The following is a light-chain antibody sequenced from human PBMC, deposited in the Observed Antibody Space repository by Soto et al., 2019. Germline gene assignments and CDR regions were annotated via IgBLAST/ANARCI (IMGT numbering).Light chain of an antibody. J-gene: IGKJ4*01. CDR2: AAS. V-gene: IGKV1-9*01. CDR1: QDISDY. CDR3: QQLNSYPLT. Sequence: IQLTQSPSFLSASVGDRVTITCRASQDISDYLAWYQQRPGKAPKLLIYAASTLQSGVPSRFSGSGSGTEFTLTISSLQPEDFATYSCQQLNSYPLTCGGGTKVDI.